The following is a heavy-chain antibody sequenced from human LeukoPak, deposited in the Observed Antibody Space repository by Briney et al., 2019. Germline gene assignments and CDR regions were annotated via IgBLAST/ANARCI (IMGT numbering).Heavy chain of an antibody. CDR2: SESKVDGGTP. D-gene: IGHD6-19*01. CDR1: GFIFSNAW. CDR3: TTHRDYSSGFNFDY. Sequence: GGSLRLSCATSGFIFSNAWMSWVRQAPGKGLEWVGHSESKVDGGTPDYAAPVKGRFIISRDDSRSTLYLQMNSLITEDTAVYYCTTHRDYSSGFNFDYWGQGALVTVSS. V-gene: IGHV3-15*04. J-gene: IGHJ4*02.